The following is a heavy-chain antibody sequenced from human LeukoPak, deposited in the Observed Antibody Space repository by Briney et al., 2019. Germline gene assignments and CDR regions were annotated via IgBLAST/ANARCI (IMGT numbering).Heavy chain of an antibody. CDR2: INHSGST. Sequence: SETLSLTCAVYGGSFSGYYWSWIRQPPGKGLEWIGEINHSGSTNYNSSLKSRVTISVDTSKNQFSLKLSSVTAADTAVYYCARGRMTFDYWGQGTLVTVSS. J-gene: IGHJ4*02. V-gene: IGHV4-34*01. CDR1: GGSFSGYY. CDR3: ARGRMTFDY. D-gene: IGHD2/OR15-2a*01.